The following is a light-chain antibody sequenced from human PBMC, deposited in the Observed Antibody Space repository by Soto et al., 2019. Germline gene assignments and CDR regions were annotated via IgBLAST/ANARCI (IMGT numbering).Light chain of an antibody. CDR1: SSDDGGYNY. V-gene: IGLV2-14*01. Sequence: QSALTKAASVSGSPGESIPISCTGKSSDDGGYNYVFWYQQHPGKAPKLMIYDVSNRPSGVSIRFSGSKSGNTASLTISGLQAEDEADYYCSSYTSSSAYDFGTGTKVTVL. J-gene: IGLJ1*01. CDR2: DVS. CDR3: SSYTSSSAYD.